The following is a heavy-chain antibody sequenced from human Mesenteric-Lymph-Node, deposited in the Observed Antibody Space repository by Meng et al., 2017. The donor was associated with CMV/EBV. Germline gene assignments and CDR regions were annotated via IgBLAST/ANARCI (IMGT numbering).Heavy chain of an antibody. CDR3: ARRARCTDGVCYWYFDL. J-gene: IGHJ2*01. D-gene: IGHD2-8*01. CDR2: ISPSDSYT. Sequence: GSLKISCEGSGYSFTNYWIAWVRQMPGKGLEWMGIISPSDSYTTYSPSFQGQVTISADKSINTAYLQWTSLKASDTAIYYCARRARCTDGVCYWYFDLWGRGTLVTFSS. V-gene: IGHV5-51*01. CDR1: GYSFTNYW.